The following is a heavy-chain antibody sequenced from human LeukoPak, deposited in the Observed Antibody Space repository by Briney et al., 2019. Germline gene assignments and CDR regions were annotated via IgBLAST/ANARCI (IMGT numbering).Heavy chain of an antibody. CDR3: ARAGFSSGWALDY. Sequence: ASVKVSFKDSRGTFSSYDISWVRQAPGQGLEWMGGIIPIFGTANYAQKFQGRVTITTDESTSTAYMEPSSLRSEDTAVYYCARAGFSSGWALDYWGQGTLVTVST. V-gene: IGHV1-69*05. CDR2: IIPIFGTA. CDR1: RGTFSSYD. D-gene: IGHD6-19*01. J-gene: IGHJ4*02.